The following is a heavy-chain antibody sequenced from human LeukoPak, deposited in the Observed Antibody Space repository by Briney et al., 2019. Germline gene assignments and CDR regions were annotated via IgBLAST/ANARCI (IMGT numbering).Heavy chain of an antibody. CDR2: ISANTGNT. V-gene: IGHV1-18*04. CDR1: GYTFTSYS. J-gene: IGHJ4*02. D-gene: IGHD1-1*01. CDR3: AREVGIGTEGYFDS. Sequence: ASVKVSCKASGYTFTSYSVTWVRQAPGQGLEWMGWISANTGNTNYVQDFQGSVTMTVDTSTRTVYLELMRLRFDDTAVYYCAREVGIGTEGYFDSWGQGTPITVSS.